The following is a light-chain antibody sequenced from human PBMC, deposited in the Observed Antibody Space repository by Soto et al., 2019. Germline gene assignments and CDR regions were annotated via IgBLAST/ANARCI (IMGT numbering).Light chain of an antibody. CDR3: SSYTTTSALV. CDR1: TRDVGSYNL. CDR2: EVR. Sequence: QSALTQPASVSGSPGQSITIACTGTTRDVGSYNLVSWYQQRPGEAPKLIISEVRNRPSGISYRFTGSKSGNTASLTISGRQAEDEADYYCSSYTTTSALVFGGGTKVTVL. V-gene: IGLV2-14*01. J-gene: IGLJ3*02.